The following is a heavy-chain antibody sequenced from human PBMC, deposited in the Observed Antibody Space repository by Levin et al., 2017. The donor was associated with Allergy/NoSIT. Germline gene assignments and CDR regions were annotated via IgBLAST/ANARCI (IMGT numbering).Heavy chain of an antibody. J-gene: IGHJ4*02. D-gene: IGHD6-25*01. V-gene: IGHV4-38-2*02. Sequence: SQTLSLTCTVSGYSISSGYYWAWIRQPPGKDLEWIGAIYHSGSTYYNPSLKSRLTISVDTSKNQFSLRLTSVTAADTAVYYCARMERTGYHFFDSWGQGTLVTVSS. CDR3: ARMERTGYHFFDS. CDR2: IYHSGST. CDR1: GYSISSGYY.